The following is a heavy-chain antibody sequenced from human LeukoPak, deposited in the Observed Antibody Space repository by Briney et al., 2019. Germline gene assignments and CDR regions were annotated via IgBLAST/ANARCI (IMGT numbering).Heavy chain of an antibody. D-gene: IGHD4-11*01. V-gene: IGHV4-34*01. CDR3: ARGGLGINYISLRYMDV. J-gene: IGHJ6*03. CDR2: INHSGST. CDR1: GGSFSGYY. Sequence: PSETLSLTCAVYGGSFSGYYWSWIRQPPGKGLEWIGEINHSGSTNYNPSLKSRVTISVDTSKNQFSLKLSSVTAADTAVYYCARGGLGINYISLRYMDVWGKGTTVTVSS.